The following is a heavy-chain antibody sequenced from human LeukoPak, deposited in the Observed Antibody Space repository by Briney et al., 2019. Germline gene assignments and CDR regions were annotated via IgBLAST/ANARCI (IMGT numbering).Heavy chain of an antibody. J-gene: IGHJ5*02. Sequence: TGGSLRLSCAASGFTFSSYAMSWVRQAPGKGLEWVSAISGSGGSTYYADSVKGRFTISRDNSKNTLYLQMNSLRAEDTAVYYCASSSGGSCPASCNWSDPWGQGTLVTVSS. D-gene: IGHD2-15*01. CDR3: ASSSGGSCPASCNWSDP. CDR1: GFTFSSYA. CDR2: ISGSGGST. V-gene: IGHV3-23*01.